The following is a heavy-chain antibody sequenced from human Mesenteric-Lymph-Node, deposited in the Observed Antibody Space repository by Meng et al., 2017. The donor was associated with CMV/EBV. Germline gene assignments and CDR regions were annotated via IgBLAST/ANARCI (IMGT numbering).Heavy chain of an antibody. J-gene: IGHJ4*02. CDR3: ARVSSYDILTGYFDY. CDR1: GGSCSGYY. CDR2: INHSGRT. Sequence: QAQVRQVGAGLLKPAEALSVTCAVYGGSCSGYYWIWIRQSPEKGLEWIGEINHSGRTTYNPSLTSRIIISVDTSTNQIYLNMSSVTAADTAVYYCARVSSYDILTGYFDYWGQGALVTVSS. D-gene: IGHD3-9*01. V-gene: IGHV4-34*01.